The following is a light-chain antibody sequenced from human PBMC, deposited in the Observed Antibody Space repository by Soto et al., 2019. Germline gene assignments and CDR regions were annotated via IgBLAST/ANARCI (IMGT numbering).Light chain of an antibody. V-gene: IGLV4-69*01. Sequence: QSVLTKSPSASASLGASVKLTCTLSSGHSSYAIAWHQQQPEKGPRYLMKVNSDGSHSKGDGIPDRFSGSSSGAERYLTISSLQSEDEADYYCQTWGTGPWVFGGGTKVTVL. CDR1: SGHSSYA. CDR2: VNSDGSH. CDR3: QTWGTGPWV. J-gene: IGLJ3*02.